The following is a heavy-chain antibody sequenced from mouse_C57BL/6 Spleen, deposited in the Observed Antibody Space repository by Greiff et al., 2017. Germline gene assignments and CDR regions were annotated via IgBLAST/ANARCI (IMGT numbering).Heavy chain of an antibody. J-gene: IGHJ4*01. CDR2: IYIGNGYT. D-gene: IGHD1-1*01. CDR3: ARRDYYGSTSPLDYAMGY. V-gene: IGHV1-58*01. CDR1: GYTFKRYG. Sequence: EVQLQQSGAELVRPGSSVKMSCKTSGYTFKRYGIHWVKQRPGQGLEWIGYIYIGNGYTEYNEKFKGKATLTADTSSSTAYMQLSSLTSEDSAIYCWARRDYYGSTSPLDYAMGYWGQGTSVTGSS.